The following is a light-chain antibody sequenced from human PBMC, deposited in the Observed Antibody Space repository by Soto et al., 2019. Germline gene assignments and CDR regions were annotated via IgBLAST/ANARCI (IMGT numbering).Light chain of an antibody. Sequence: QSVLTQPPSASGTPGQRVTISCSGSSSNIGGNTVNWYRQFPGTAPKLVIYSNNQRPSGVPDRFSGSKSGTSASLAISELQSDDEADYYCASWDDSLNAPIFGGGTKVTVL. CDR3: ASWDDSLNAPI. CDR2: SNN. J-gene: IGLJ2*01. CDR1: SSNIGGNT. V-gene: IGLV1-44*01.